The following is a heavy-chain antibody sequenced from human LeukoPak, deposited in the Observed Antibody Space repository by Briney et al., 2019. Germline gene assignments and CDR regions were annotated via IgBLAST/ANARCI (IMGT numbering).Heavy chain of an antibody. D-gene: IGHD5-18*01. CDR1: GFTFGDYA. CDR3: TRFVDTAMVMTYGMDV. V-gene: IGHV3-49*04. J-gene: IGHJ6*02. CDR2: IRSKAYGGTT. Sequence: GGSLRLSCTASGFTFGDYAMSWVRQAPGKGLEWVGFIRSKAYGGTTEYAASVKGRFTISRDDSKSIAYLQMNSLKTEDTAVYYCTRFVDTAMVMTYGMDVWGQGTTDTVSS.